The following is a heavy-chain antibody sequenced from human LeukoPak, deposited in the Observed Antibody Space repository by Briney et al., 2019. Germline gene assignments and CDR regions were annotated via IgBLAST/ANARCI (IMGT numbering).Heavy chain of an antibody. D-gene: IGHD6-19*01. CDR3: ARATIAVAGKGYYYYYMDV. CDR2: INPNSGGT. J-gene: IGHJ6*03. CDR1: GYTFTGYY. V-gene: IGHV1-2*06. Sequence: ASVKVSCKASGYTFTGYYMHWVRQAPGQGLEWMGRINPNSGGTNYAQKFQGRVTMTRDTSISTAYMELSRLRSDDTAVCYCARATIAVAGKGYYYYYMDVWGKGTTVTVSS.